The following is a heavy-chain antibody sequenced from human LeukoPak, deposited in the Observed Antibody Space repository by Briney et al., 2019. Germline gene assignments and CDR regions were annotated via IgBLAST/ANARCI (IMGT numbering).Heavy chain of an antibody. CDR1: GYIFTSYW. Sequence: GESPKISCKGSGYIFTSYWIGWVRQMPGKGLEWMGIIYPRDSDTRYSPSFQGQVTISADKSISTAYLQWSSLEASDTAMYYCGRPGILGDNPYWGQGTLVTVSS. CDR2: IYPRDSDT. J-gene: IGHJ4*02. V-gene: IGHV5-51*01. CDR3: GRPGILGDNPY. D-gene: IGHD1-26*01.